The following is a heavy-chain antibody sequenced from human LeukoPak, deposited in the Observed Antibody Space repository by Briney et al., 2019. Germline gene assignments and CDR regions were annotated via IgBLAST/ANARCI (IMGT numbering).Heavy chain of an antibody. CDR3: ARDDHPRAFDY. V-gene: IGHV3-33*01. Sequence: PGGSLRLSCAASGFTFSSYGMHWVRQAPGKGLEWVAVIWYDGSNKYYADSVKGRFTISRENSKNTLYLQMGSLRAEDMAVYYCARDDHPRAFDYWGQGTLVTVSS. CDR1: GFTFSSYG. J-gene: IGHJ4*02. CDR2: IWYDGSNK.